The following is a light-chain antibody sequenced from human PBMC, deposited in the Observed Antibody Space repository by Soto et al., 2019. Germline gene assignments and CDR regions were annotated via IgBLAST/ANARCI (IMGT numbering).Light chain of an antibody. CDR3: QQRSNWPSIS. J-gene: IGKJ5*01. Sequence: EIVLTQSPGTLSLSPGERATLSCRASQSVSSSYLAWYQHKPGQAPRLLIYDASNRATDIPARFSGSGSGTDFTLTISSLEPDDFAIYYCQQRSNWPSISFGQGTRLEIK. CDR1: QSVSSSY. CDR2: DAS. V-gene: IGKV3D-20*02.